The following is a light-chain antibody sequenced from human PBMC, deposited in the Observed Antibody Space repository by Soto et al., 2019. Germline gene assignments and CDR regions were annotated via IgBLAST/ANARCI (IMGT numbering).Light chain of an antibody. J-gene: IGKJ1*01. V-gene: IGKV3-15*01. CDR2: GAS. CDR1: QSITSN. Sequence: EIVVTQSPSTLSVSPLERATLSCRASQSITSNLAWYQQKPGQAPRLLLYGASTRATGIPARFSGSGSGTEFTLTISSLQSEDFAVYYCQQYNNWPPWTFGQGTKV. CDR3: QQYNNWPPWT.